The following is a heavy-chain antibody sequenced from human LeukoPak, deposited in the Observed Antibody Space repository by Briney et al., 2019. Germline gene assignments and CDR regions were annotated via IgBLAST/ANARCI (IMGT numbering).Heavy chain of an antibody. J-gene: IGHJ5*02. V-gene: IGHV3-23*01. CDR1: GFTFSSYA. D-gene: IGHD2-2*01. CDR2: ISDSGGTT. Sequence: GGSLRLSCAASGFTFSSYAMSWVRHAPGEGLEWVSAISDSGGTTYYADSVKGRFTISRDNSKNTLYLQMNSLRGEDTAVYYCAKLTRGYCSSTACPNGSDPWGQGTLVTVSS. CDR3: AKLTRGYCSSTACPNGSDP.